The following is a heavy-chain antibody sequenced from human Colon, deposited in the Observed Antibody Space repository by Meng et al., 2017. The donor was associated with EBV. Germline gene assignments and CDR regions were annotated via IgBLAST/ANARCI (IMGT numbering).Heavy chain of an antibody. V-gene: IGHV1-3*01. J-gene: IGHJ4*02. CDR1: GYTFSDYS. CDR2: INAGNGDT. D-gene: IGHD2-2*01. CDR3: ALGTCGTNCFYFYF. Sequence: QVQLVQSGAELKKPXASVKVSCKGSGYTFSDYSMHWVRQAPGQRLEWMGWINAGNGDTQYSQNFQGRVTFTRDTSATTTYMELNSLRSEDTAVYYCALGTCGTNCFYFYFWGQGALVTVSS.